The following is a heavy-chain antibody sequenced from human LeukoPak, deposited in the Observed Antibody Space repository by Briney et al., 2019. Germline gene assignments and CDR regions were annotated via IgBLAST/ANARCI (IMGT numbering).Heavy chain of an antibody. CDR1: GYTFTSYA. CDR3: TRETSSRYFDY. J-gene: IGHJ4*02. CDR2: MNPNSGRT. Sequence: GASVKVSCKASGYTFTSYAMNWVRQAPGQGLEWMGWMNPNSGRTGYAQNFQGRITITRNTSISTAYMELSSLRSEDTAVYYCTRETSSRYFDYWGQGTLVTVSS. V-gene: IGHV1-8*03.